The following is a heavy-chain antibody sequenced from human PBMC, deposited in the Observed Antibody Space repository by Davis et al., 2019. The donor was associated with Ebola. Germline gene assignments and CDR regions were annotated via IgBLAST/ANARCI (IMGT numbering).Heavy chain of an antibody. CDR3: TTPGGQDSGYDVFDI. Sequence: ASVKVSCKASGYTFTGYHMHWVRQAPGQGLEWMGMINPNDGRTIYAQKFQGRVTMTRDTSTSTVYMELSSLRSEDTAVYYCTTPGGQDSGYDVFDIWGQGTMVTVSS. V-gene: IGHV1-46*03. CDR2: INPNDGRT. J-gene: IGHJ3*02. CDR1: GYTFTGYH. D-gene: IGHD5-12*01.